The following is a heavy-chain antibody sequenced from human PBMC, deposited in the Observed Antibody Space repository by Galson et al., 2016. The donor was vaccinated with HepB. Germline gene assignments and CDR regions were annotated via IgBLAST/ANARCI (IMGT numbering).Heavy chain of an antibody. CDR2: IIPILAIE. Sequence: QSGAEVKKPGESLKISCKASGGTFGIYALNWVRQAPGQGLEWLGGIIPILAIENYAPKFQGRVTITADKSTSTAYMELSSMGPDDTAMYYCARVGWDGSRWAGDYWGQGTLVTVSS. D-gene: IGHD6-13*01. V-gene: IGHV1-69*10. CDR3: ARVGWDGSRWAGDY. CDR1: GGTFGIYA. J-gene: IGHJ4*02.